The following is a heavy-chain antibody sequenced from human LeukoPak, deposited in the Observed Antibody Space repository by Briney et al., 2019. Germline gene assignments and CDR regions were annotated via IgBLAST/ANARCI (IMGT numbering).Heavy chain of an antibody. CDR1: GSTFGNSW. V-gene: IGHV3-74*01. Sequence: GGSLRLSCAASGSTFGNSWVHWVRQAPGKGLVWVSLINADGSTATYADSVKGRFTISRDNARNTLSLRMNSLTIEDTAVYYCVVVVEPPDSDGFDVWGQGTMIAVSS. CDR3: VVVVEPPDSDGFDV. CDR2: INADGSTA. J-gene: IGHJ3*01. D-gene: IGHD1-14*01.